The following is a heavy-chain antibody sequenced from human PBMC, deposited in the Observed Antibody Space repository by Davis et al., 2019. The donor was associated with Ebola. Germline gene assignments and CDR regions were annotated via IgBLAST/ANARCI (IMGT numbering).Heavy chain of an antibody. CDR3: AREGYVDGLIDP. Sequence: ASVKVSCKASGYTFTSYYMHWVRQAPGQGLEWMGIINPSGGSTSYAQKFQGRVTMTRDTSISTAYMELSRLRSDDTAVYYCAREGYVDGLIDPWGQGTLVTVSS. D-gene: IGHD5-12*01. V-gene: IGHV1-46*01. CDR1: GYTFTSYY. CDR2: INPSGGST. J-gene: IGHJ5*02.